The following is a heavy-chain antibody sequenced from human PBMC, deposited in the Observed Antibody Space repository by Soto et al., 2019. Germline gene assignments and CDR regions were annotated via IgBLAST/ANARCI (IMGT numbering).Heavy chain of an antibody. CDR2: ISYDGSNK. V-gene: IGHV3-30-3*01. J-gene: IGHJ4*02. CDR3: ASGSSSPSDY. CDR1: GFTFSSYA. D-gene: IGHD6-6*01. Sequence: QVQLVESGGGVVQPGRSLRLSCAASGFTFSSYAMHWVRQAPGKGLEWVAVISYDGSNKYYVDSVKGRFTISRDNSKNTLYLQMNSLRAEDTAVYYCASGSSSPSDYWGQGTLVTVSS.